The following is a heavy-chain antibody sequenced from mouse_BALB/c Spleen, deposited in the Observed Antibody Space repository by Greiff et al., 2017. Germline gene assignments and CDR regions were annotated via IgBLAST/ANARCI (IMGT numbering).Heavy chain of an antibody. CDR3: ASSDSKYVDYAMDY. CDR1: GYAFTNYL. D-gene: IGHD2-5*01. V-gene: IGHV1-54*01. Sequence: LQESGAELVRPGTSVKVSCKASGYAFTNYLIEWVKQRPGQGLEWIGVINPGSSGTNYNEKFKGKATLTADKSSSTAYMQLSSLTSDDSAVYFCASSDSKYVDYAMDYWGQGTSVTVSS. CDR2: INPGSSGT. J-gene: IGHJ4*01.